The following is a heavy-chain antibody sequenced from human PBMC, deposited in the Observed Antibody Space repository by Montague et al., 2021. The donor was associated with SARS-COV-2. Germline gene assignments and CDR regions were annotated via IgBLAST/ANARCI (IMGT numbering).Heavy chain of an antibody. D-gene: IGHD2-2*01. J-gene: IGHJ6*02. CDR3: ARDHYCSSTSCYRARYYYYGMDV. Sequence: SLRLSCAASGFTFSSYSMNWVRQAPGKGLEWVSYISSSSSTIYYADSVKGRFTISRDNAKNSLYLQMNSLRDEDTAVYYCARDHYCSSTSCYRARYYYYGMDVWGQGTTVTVSS. CDR2: ISSSSSTI. V-gene: IGHV3-48*02. CDR1: GFTFSSYS.